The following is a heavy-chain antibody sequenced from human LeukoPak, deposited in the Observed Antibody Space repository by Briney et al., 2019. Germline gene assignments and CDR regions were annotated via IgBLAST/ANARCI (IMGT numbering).Heavy chain of an antibody. D-gene: IGHD3-22*01. J-gene: IGHJ5*02. CDR3: ARERDATMMVPSTP. CDR1: GYTFTSYG. CDR2: ISAYNGNT. V-gene: IGHV1-18*01. Sequence: ASVKVSCKASGYTFTSYGISWVRQAPGQGLEWMGWISAYNGNTNYAQKLQGRVTMTTDTSTSTAYMELRSLRSDDTAVYYCARERDATMMVPSTPWGQGTLVTVSS.